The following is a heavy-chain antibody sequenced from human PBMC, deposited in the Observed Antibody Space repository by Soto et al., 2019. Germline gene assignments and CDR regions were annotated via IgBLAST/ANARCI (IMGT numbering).Heavy chain of an antibody. CDR3: AKARPSGGYYYVEAFDV. V-gene: IGHV3-23*01. D-gene: IGHD3-22*01. J-gene: IGHJ3*01. CDR2: VSSTVTSP. CDR1: VFTFSNYA. Sequence: GSLRLSCSASVFTFSNYAMSWVRQSPGKGLEWVSGVSSTVTSPYYAGSVQGRFTISRDNSKNMFYLQMKSLRAEDTAIYYCAKARPSGGYYYVEAFDVWGQGTMVTVSS.